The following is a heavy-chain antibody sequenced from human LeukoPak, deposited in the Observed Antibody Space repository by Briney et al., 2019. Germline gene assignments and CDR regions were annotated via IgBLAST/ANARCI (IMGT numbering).Heavy chain of an antibody. Sequence: QAAGSLRLSCAASGFTFSTCCMSWVRQAPGRGLEWVSNIKQDGSGKYYVDSVKDRFTISRDNTKNSLFLLMNSLIVEDTAVDYCARNLYRTFDPWDQGTLVTVSS. D-gene: IGHD1-14*01. V-gene: IGHV3-7*01. CDR3: ARNLYRTFDP. J-gene: IGHJ5*02. CDR2: IKQDGSGK. CDR1: GFTFSTCC.